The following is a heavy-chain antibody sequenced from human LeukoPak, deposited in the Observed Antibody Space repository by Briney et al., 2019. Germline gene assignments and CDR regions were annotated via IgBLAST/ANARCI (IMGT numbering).Heavy chain of an antibody. CDR2: ISSSSSYI. CDR3: ARASRWFGPHY. J-gene: IGHJ4*02. D-gene: IGHD3-10*01. V-gene: IGHV3-21*01. Sequence: GGSLRLSRAASGFTFSSYSMNLVRQAPGKGLEWVSSISSSSSYIYYVDSVKGRFTISRDNAKNSLYLQMNSLRAEDTAVYYCARASRWFGPHYWGQGTLVTVSS. CDR1: GFTFSSYS.